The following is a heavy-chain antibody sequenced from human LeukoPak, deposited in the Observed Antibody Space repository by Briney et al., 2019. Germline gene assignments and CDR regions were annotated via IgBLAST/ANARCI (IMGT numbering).Heavy chain of an antibody. D-gene: IGHD2-2*02. CDR2: IFYSGNT. CDR3: ARLYAGTRPPDY. V-gene: IGHV4-39*01. Sequence: PSETLSLTCTVSGGSISSSTYYWGWIRQPPGTGLEWIGSIFYSGNTYYNPSLKSRVTISVDTSKSQFSLKLSSVTAADTAVYYCARLYAGTRPPDYWGQGTLVTVSS. J-gene: IGHJ4*02. CDR1: GGSISSSTYY.